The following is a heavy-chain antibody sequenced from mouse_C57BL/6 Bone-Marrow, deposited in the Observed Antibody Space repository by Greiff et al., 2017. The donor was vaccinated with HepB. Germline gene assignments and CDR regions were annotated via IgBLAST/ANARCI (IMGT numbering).Heavy chain of an antibody. CDR3: ARSGPYYYGSSV. CDR1: GYAFSSYW. D-gene: IGHD1-1*01. J-gene: IGHJ1*03. Sequence: VKLMESGAELVKPGASVKISCKASGYAFSSYWMNWVKQRPGKGLEWIGQIYPGDGDTNYNGKFKGKATLTADKSSSTAYMQLSSLTSEDSAVYFCARSGPYYYGSSVWGTGTTVTVSS. CDR2: IYPGDGDT. V-gene: IGHV1-82*01.